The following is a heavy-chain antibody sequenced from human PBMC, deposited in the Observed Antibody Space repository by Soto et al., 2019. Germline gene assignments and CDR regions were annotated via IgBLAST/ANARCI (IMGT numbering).Heavy chain of an antibody. CDR3: ARGQRGVLRYFDWLPYSSRATHV. CDR2: MNPNSGNT. V-gene: IGHV1-8*01. J-gene: IGHJ6*02. CDR1: GDTFTSYD. D-gene: IGHD3-9*01. Sequence: ASVKGSCKASGDTFTSYDINWVRQATGQGLEWMGWMNPNSGNTGYAQKFQGRVTMTRNTSISTAYMELSSLRSEDTAVYYCARGQRGVLRYFDWLPYSSRATHVSGPAPTVTVSS.